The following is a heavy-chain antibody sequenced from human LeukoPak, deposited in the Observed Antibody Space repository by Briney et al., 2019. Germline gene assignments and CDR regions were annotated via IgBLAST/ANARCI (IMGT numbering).Heavy chain of an antibody. CDR1: GFTVSSNY. V-gene: IGHV3-66*01. D-gene: IGHD3-10*01. CDR2: IYSGGST. CDR3: AIGNYGEDY. J-gene: IGHJ4*02. Sequence: WGSLRPSCAASGFTVSSNYMSWVRQAPGKGLEWVSVIYSGGSTYYADSVKGRFTISRDNSKNTLYLQMNSLRAEDTAVYYCAIGNYGEDYWGQGTLVTVSS.